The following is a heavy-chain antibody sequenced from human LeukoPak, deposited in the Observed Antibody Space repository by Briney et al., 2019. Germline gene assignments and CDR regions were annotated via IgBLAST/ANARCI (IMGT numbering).Heavy chain of an antibody. CDR3: ARSIGLTGGGVDV. D-gene: IGHD3-9*01. Sequence: PGGSLRLSCAASGFTFSDYNMNWVRQAPGKGLEWVSYITNGGSTIHHADSGKGPFTISRDNAKKPLYLQMDSLRAADTAVYYCARSIGLTGGGVDVWGQGTTVTVSS. CDR2: ITNGGSTI. CDR1: GFTFSDYN. V-gene: IGHV3-11*01. J-gene: IGHJ6*02.